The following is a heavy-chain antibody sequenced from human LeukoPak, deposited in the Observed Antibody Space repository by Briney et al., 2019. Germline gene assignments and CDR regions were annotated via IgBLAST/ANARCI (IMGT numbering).Heavy chain of an antibody. Sequence: GGSLKLSCAASGFTFSGSAIHWVRQSSGKGLEWVGQIEKKDKGYATATAYAASVKGRFTISRDDSINTAYLQMKSLKIEDTALYYCTRDSGTYNWFDPWGQVTLLTVSS. CDR3: TRDSGTYNWFDP. CDR1: GFTFSGSA. CDR2: IEKKDKGYATAT. D-gene: IGHD1-26*01. J-gene: IGHJ5*02. V-gene: IGHV3-73*01.